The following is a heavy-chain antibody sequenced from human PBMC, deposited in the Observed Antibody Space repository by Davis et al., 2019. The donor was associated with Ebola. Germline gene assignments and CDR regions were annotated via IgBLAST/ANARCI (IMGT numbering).Heavy chain of an antibody. CDR2: ISSSSSYI. V-gene: IGHV3-21*01. J-gene: IGHJ4*02. CDR3: ARDRCSSTSCYRFDY. CDR1: GFTFSSYS. Sequence: GESLKISCAASGFTFSSYSMNWVRQAPGKGLEWVSSISSSSSYIYYADSVKGRFTISRDNAKNSLYLQMNSLRAEDTAVYYCARDRCSSTSCYRFDYWGQGTLVTVSS. D-gene: IGHD2-2*01.